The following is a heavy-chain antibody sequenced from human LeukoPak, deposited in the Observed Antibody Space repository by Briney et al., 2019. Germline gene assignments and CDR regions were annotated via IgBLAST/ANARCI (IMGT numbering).Heavy chain of an antibody. Sequence: ASVTVSCMASGYTFTSFDIHWVRQATGQGLEWMGWMNPNSGNTGYAQKFQGTVTMTRDTSMTTAYMELSGLKSEDTAVYYCAKGGSGWPIDYWGQGTLVTVSS. CDR1: GYTFTSFD. V-gene: IGHV1-8*01. J-gene: IGHJ4*02. D-gene: IGHD6-19*01. CDR3: AKGGSGWPIDY. CDR2: MNPNSGNT.